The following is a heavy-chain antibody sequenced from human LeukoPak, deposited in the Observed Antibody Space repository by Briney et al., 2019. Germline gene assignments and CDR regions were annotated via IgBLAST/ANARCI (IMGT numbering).Heavy chain of an antibody. CDR1: GFTVSSNY. V-gene: IGHV3-53*01. D-gene: IGHD4-23*01. J-gene: IGHJ3*02. CDR3: ALDYGGIDAFDI. CDR2: VYSGGST. Sequence: GRSLRLSCAASGFTVSSNYMSWVRQAPGKGLEWVSVVYSGGSTYYADSVKGRFTISRDNSKNTLYLQMNSLRAEDTAVYYCALDYGGIDAFDIWGQGTMVTVSS.